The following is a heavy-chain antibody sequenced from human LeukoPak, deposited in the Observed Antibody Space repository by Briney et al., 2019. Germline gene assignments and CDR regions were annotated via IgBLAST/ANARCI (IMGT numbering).Heavy chain of an antibody. Sequence: SVKVSCKASGGAFSSYAISWVRQAPGQGLEWMGRIIPIFGTANYAQKFQGRVTITTDESTSTAYMELSSLRSEDTAVYYCAEGSYYDSSGYLDYWGQGTLVTVSS. CDR1: GGAFSSYA. D-gene: IGHD3-22*01. CDR2: IIPIFGTA. J-gene: IGHJ4*02. V-gene: IGHV1-69*05. CDR3: AEGSYYDSSGYLDY.